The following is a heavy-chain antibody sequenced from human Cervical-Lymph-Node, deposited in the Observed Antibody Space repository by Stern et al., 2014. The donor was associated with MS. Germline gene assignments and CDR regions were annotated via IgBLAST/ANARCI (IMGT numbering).Heavy chain of an antibody. CDR2: INPNSGGI. CDR1: GYTFTGYY. V-gene: IGHV1-2*02. D-gene: IGHD2-8*01. J-gene: IGHJ5*02. CDR3: SSGSPNDGDWFDP. Sequence: DQLVESGAEVKKPGASVKVSCKASGYTFTGYYMHWVRQAPGQGLEWMGWINPNSGGINYAQKFQGRVTMTRDTSISTAYMELSRLRSDDTAVYYCSSGSPNDGDWFDPWGQGTLVTVSS.